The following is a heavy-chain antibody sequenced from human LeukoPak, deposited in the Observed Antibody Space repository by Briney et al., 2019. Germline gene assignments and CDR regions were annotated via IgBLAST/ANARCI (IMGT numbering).Heavy chain of an antibody. V-gene: IGHV3-64*01. J-gene: IGHJ3*02. Sequence: PGGSLRLSCGASGFTFSSYAMNWVRQAPGKGLEYVSAISRSGGTTYYANSVKGRFTISRDNSKNTLFLQMGSLRAEDMAVYYCARVGDIDAFDIWGQGTMVTVSP. CDR3: ARVGDIDAFDI. D-gene: IGHD4-17*01. CDR1: GFTFSSYA. CDR2: ISRSGGTT.